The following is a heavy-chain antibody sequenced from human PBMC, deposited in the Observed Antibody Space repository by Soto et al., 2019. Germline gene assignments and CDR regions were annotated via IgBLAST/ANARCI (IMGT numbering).Heavy chain of an antibody. Sequence: GGSLRLSCAASGFTFSSYAMHWVRQAPGKGLEWVAVISYDGSNKYYADSVKGRFTISRDNSKNTLYLQMNSLRAEDTAVYYCARDHYDSSGYYSYYDYYGMDVWGQGTTVTVSS. D-gene: IGHD3-22*01. J-gene: IGHJ6*02. V-gene: IGHV3-30-3*01. CDR3: ARDHYDSSGYYSYYDYYGMDV. CDR1: GFTFSSYA. CDR2: ISYDGSNK.